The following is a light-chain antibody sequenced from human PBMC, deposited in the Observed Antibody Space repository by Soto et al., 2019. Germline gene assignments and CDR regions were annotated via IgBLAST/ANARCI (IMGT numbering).Light chain of an antibody. V-gene: IGLV2-14*01. CDR2: DVS. J-gene: IGLJ2*01. Sequence: QSALTQPASVSGSPGQSITISCTGTSSDVGGYNYVSWYQQHPGKAPKLMIYDVSNRPSGVSNRFSGSKSGKTASLTISGLQAEDEADYYCSSYTSSSTLEVFGGRTQLTVL. CDR1: SSDVGGYNY. CDR3: SSYTSSSTLEV.